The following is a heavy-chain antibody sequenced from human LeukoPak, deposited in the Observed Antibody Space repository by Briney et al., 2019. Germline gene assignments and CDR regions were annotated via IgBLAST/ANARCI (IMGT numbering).Heavy chain of an antibody. J-gene: IGHJ6*02. CDR2: ISSSSSYI. Sequence: PGGSLRRSCAASGFTVSSDSMNWVRQAPGKGLEWVSSISSSSSYIYYADSVKGLFTISRDNAKNSLYLKMNSLRAEDTAVYYCARAVPAIYYYYGMDVWGQGTTVTVSS. CDR1: GFTVSSDS. CDR3: ARAVPAIYYYYGMDV. V-gene: IGHV3-21*01. D-gene: IGHD1-1*01.